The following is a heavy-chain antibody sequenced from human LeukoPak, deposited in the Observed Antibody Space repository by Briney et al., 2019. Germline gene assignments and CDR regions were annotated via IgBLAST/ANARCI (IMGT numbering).Heavy chain of an antibody. Sequence: GGSLRLSCAASGFTFSDYTMNWVRQAPGKGLEWVSSISSSSSYIYYVDPVKGRFTISRDNAKNSLYLQMNSQRVEGTAVYYCARDSYDSSGYYSGLGFWGQGTLVTVSS. V-gene: IGHV3-21*01. CDR2: ISSSSSYI. J-gene: IGHJ4*02. CDR1: GFTFSDYT. CDR3: ARDSYDSSGYYSGLGF. D-gene: IGHD3-22*01.